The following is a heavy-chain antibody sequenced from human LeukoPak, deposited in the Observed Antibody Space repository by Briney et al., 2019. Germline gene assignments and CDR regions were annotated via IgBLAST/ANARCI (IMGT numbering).Heavy chain of an antibody. CDR2: IYTSGST. CDR1: GGSISSYY. J-gene: IGHJ6*03. CDR3: ARVGFYYDSSGYYTHYYYMDV. V-gene: IGHV4-4*07. Sequence: SETLSLTCTVSGGSISSYYWSWIRQPAGKGLEWIGRIYTSGSTNYNPSLKSRVTISVDTSKNQFSLKLSSVTAADTAVYYCARVGFYYDSSGYYTHYYYMDVWGKGTTVTVSS. D-gene: IGHD3-22*01.